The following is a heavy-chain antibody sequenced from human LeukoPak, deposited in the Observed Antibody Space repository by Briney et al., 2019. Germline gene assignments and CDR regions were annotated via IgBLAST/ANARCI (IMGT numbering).Heavy chain of an antibody. J-gene: IGHJ4*02. V-gene: IGHV1-2*06. CDR2: INCNTGGA. Sequence: ASVKVSCKTSGYTFTNYYIYWVRQAPGQGLEWMGQINCNTGGANYAQKFQGRVTVTRDASITTAYMELSSLKSDDTAVYYCASLKGLFDYFDYWGQGILVTVYS. D-gene: IGHD3-22*01. CDR3: ASLKGLFDYFDY. CDR1: GYTFTNYY.